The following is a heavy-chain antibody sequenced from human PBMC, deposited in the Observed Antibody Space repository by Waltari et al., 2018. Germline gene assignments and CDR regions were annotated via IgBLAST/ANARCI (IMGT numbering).Heavy chain of an antibody. J-gene: IGHJ5*02. CDR2: INHSGST. V-gene: IGHV4-34*01. D-gene: IGHD2-2*01. Sequence: QVQLQQWGAGLLKPSETLSLTCAVYGGSFSGYYWSWIRQPPGKGLEWIGEINHSGSTNYNPPLKSRVTISVDTSKNQFSLKLSSVTAADTAVYYCARGLGLYFQLGWFDPWGQGTLVTVSS. CDR3: ARGLGLYFQLGWFDP. CDR1: GGSFSGYY.